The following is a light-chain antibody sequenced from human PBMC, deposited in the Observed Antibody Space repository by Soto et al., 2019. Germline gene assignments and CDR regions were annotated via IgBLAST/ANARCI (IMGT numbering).Light chain of an antibody. CDR1: QTVSTNF. CDR3: QQFGTSPRYT. J-gene: IGKJ2*01. Sequence: EIVLTQSPGTLSLSPGERATLSCRASQTVSTNFLAWYQQKNGQAPRLLIHGASARATGTPDRFSGSGSGTDFTLTISRLEPEDFAVYYCQQFGTSPRYTFGQGTKVEIK. V-gene: IGKV3-20*01. CDR2: GAS.